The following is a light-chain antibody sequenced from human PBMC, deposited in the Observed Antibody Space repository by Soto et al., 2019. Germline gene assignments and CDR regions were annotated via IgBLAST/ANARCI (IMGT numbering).Light chain of an antibody. CDR3: QQSYSSPYT. V-gene: IGKV1-39*01. Sequence: DIQMTQSPSSLSAFVGDRVTITCRASQSIAGDLNWYQQIPGRAPKLLIYGASTLQSGVPSRFSGSGSGTDFTLTISSLQPEDFATYYCQQSYSSPYTFGQGTKLAIK. CDR2: GAS. J-gene: IGKJ2*01. CDR1: QSIAGD.